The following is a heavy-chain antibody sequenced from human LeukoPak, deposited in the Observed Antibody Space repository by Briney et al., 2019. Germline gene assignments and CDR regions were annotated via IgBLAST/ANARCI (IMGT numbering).Heavy chain of an antibody. D-gene: IGHD3-3*01. CDR3: ARGRNLEWFDY. J-gene: IGHJ5*01. Sequence: SDTLSLTCTVSGGSISSGVYYWSWLRQPPGKELEWMGYIYYSGSTNYNPSLKSRVTIAVDTSKNQFSLKLNSVTAADTAVYYCARGRNLEWFDYWGQGTLVTVSS. CDR1: GGSISSGVYY. V-gene: IGHV4-61*08. CDR2: IYYSGST.